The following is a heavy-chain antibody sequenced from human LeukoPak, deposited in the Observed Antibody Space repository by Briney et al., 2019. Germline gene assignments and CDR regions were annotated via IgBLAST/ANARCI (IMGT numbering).Heavy chain of an antibody. D-gene: IGHD1-26*01. J-gene: IGHJ4*02. CDR1: GFTFRTYW. Sequence: GGSLRLSCGASGFTFRTYWMSWVRQAPGKGLEWVANTKEDGREKYYVDSVKGRFTISRDNAKNSLYLQMNSLRVEGTAVYYCVREGYFVFDFWGQGALVTVSS. CDR2: TKEDGREK. CDR3: VREGYFVFDF. V-gene: IGHV3-7*01.